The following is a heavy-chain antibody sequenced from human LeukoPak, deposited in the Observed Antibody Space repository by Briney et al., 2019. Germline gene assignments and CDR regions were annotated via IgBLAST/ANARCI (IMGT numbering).Heavy chain of an antibody. Sequence: GESLKISCQGYGYDFTSYWIGWVRQVPGKGLEWMGIVYPGDSDTTYSPSFQGQVTISADKSINTAYLQWSSLKASDTAFYYCARPGRDGGFSYGFDSWGRGTLVTVSS. CDR2: VYPGDSDT. V-gene: IGHV5-51*01. CDR3: ARPGRDGGFSYGFDS. D-gene: IGHD5-18*01. J-gene: IGHJ5*01. CDR1: GYDFTSYW.